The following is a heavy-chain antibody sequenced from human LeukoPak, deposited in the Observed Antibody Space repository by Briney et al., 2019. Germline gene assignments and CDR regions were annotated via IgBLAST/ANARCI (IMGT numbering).Heavy chain of an antibody. D-gene: IGHD3-22*01. J-gene: IGHJ4*02. CDR1: GFTFDDYA. CDR3: AKGGYYDSSGYYYMDAFDY. V-gene: IGHV3-9*01. Sequence: GGSLRLSCAASGFTFDDYAMHWVRQAPGKGLEWVSGISWNSGSIGYADSVKSRFTISRDNAKNSLYLQMNSLRAEDTALYYCAKGGYYDSSGYYYMDAFDYWGQGTLVTVSS. CDR2: ISWNSGSI.